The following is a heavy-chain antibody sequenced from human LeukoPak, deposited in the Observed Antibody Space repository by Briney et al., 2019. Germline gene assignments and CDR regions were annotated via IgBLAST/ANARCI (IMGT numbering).Heavy chain of an antibody. CDR3: ARRTTVTTTGDY. Sequence: GRSLRLSCAASGFTFSSYAMHWVRQAPGKGLEWVAVISYDGSNKYYADSVKGRFTIYRDNSKNTLYLQMNSLRAEDTAVYYCARRTTVTTTGDYWGQGTLVTVSS. D-gene: IGHD4-17*01. CDR1: GFTFSSYA. CDR2: ISYDGSNK. J-gene: IGHJ4*02. V-gene: IGHV3-30-3*01.